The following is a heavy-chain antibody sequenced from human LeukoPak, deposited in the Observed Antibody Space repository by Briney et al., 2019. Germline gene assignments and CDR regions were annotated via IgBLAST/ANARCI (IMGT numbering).Heavy chain of an antibody. CDR2: ISYDGSNK. Sequence: GGSLRLSCAASGFTFSHYGMHWVRQAPGKGLEWVTVISYDGSNKYYADSVKGRFTISRDNSKNTLYLQMNSLRAEDTAAYYCAGTYYYDSSGPGGDYWGQGDLVTVSS. CDR1: GFTFSHYG. J-gene: IGHJ4*02. CDR3: AGTYYYDSSGPGGDY. V-gene: IGHV3-30*03. D-gene: IGHD3-22*01.